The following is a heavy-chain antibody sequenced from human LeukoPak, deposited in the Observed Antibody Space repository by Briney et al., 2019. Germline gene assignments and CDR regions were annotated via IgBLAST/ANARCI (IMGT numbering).Heavy chain of an antibody. CDR3: ARGRAARRGDFDY. D-gene: IGHD6-6*01. V-gene: IGHV4-34*01. CDR1: GGSFSGYY. CDR2: INHSGST. J-gene: IGHJ4*02. Sequence: NPSETLSLTCAVYGGSFSGYYWSWIRQPPGKGLEWIGEINHSGSTNYNPSLKSRVTISVDTSKNQFSLKLSSVTAADTAVYYCARGRAARRGDFDYWGQGTLVTVSS.